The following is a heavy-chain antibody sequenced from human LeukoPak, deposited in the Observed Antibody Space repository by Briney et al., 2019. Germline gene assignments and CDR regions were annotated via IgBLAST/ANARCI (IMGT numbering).Heavy chain of an antibody. CDR3: IVVPAATWSWFDP. Sequence: GGSLRLSCAASGFTFSSYSMNWVRQAPGKGLEWVSYISSSSSTIYYADSVKGRFTISRDNAKNSLYLQMNSLRAEDTAVYYCIVVPAATWSWFDPWGQGTLVTVSS. V-gene: IGHV3-48*04. J-gene: IGHJ5*02. CDR1: GFTFSSYS. CDR2: ISSSSSTI. D-gene: IGHD2-2*01.